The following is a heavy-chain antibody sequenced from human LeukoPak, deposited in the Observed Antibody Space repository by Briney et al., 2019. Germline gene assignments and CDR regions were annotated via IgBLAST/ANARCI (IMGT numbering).Heavy chain of an antibody. Sequence: SETLSLTCTVSGGSISSYYWSWIRQPAGKGLEWIGRIYTSGSTNYNPSLKSRVTMSVDTSKNQFSLRLSSVTAADTAVYYCAGRPIAARPDYYYMDVWGKGTTVTVSS. CDR1: GGSISSYY. CDR3: AGRPIAARPDYYYMDV. V-gene: IGHV4-4*07. D-gene: IGHD6-6*01. CDR2: IYTSGST. J-gene: IGHJ6*03.